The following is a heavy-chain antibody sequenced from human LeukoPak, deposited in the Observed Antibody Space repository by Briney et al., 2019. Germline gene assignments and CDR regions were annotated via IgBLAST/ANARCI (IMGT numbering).Heavy chain of an antibody. CDR3: ATDRYSTFDY. Sequence: PGGSLRLSCAASGFTFGSYSMNWVRQAPGKGLEWVSYISSSSSTIYYADSVKGRFTISRDNAKNSLYLQMNSLRAEDTAVYYCATDRYSTFDYRGQGILVTVSS. CDR2: ISSSSSTI. V-gene: IGHV3-48*01. CDR1: GFTFGSYS. D-gene: IGHD6-13*01. J-gene: IGHJ4*02.